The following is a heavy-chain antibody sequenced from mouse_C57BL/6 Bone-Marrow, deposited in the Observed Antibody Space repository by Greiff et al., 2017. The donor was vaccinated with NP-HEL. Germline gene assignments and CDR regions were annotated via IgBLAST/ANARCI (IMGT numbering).Heavy chain of an antibody. CDR2: FHPYNDDT. J-gene: IGHJ4*01. CDR1: GYTFTTYP. Sequence: VQLQQSGAELVKPGASVKMSCKASGYTFTTYPIEWMKQSHGKCLEWIGNFHPYNDDTKYNEKFKGKATLTVEKSSSTVYSYLSRLTSDDSAVYDCARRSNFDDAMDYWGQGTSVTVSS. CDR3: ARRSNFDDAMDY. D-gene: IGHD1-1*01. V-gene: IGHV1-47*01.